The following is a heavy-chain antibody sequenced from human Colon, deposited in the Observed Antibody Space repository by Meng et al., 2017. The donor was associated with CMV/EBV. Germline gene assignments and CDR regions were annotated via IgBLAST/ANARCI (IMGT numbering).Heavy chain of an antibody. D-gene: IGHD6-6*01. J-gene: IGHJ4*02. Sequence: GESLKISCAASGFTFSRYWMSWVRQAPGRGLEWVANIKQDGSETYYVDSVKGRFTISRDNAKNSLYLQMNSLRAEDTAVYYCATDPFSSSSLPDYWGQGTLVTVSS. CDR1: GFTFSRYW. CDR3: ATDPFSSSSLPDY. V-gene: IGHV3-7*01. CDR2: IKQDGSET.